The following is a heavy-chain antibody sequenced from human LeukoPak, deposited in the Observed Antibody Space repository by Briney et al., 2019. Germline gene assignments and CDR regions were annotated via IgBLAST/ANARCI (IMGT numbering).Heavy chain of an antibody. CDR1: GYSLTSYW. J-gene: IGHJ4*02. V-gene: IGHV5-10-1*01. CDR2: IDPTDSYT. Sequence: GESLRISSKASGYSLTSYWISWVGQMPGKVLEWMGRIDPTDSYTDYSPSFQGHVTISVDKSINTAYLQWYSLKASDTAMYYCARHDYWGQRTLVTVSS. CDR3: ARHDY.